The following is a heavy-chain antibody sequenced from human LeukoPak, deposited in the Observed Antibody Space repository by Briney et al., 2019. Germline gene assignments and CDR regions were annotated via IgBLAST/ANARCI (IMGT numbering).Heavy chain of an antibody. D-gene: IGHD2-15*01. J-gene: IGHJ2*01. Sequence: PGGSLRLSCAASGFTFSDYYMTWIRQAPGKGLEWVSHITRSSTYTNYADSVKGRFTISRDNAKNSLYLQMNSLRPEDTAVYYCARDQEYCSGGSCYQTDWYFDLWGRGTLVTVSS. V-gene: IGHV3-11*06. CDR1: GFTFSDYY. CDR3: ARDQEYCSGGSCYQTDWYFDL. CDR2: ITRSSTYT.